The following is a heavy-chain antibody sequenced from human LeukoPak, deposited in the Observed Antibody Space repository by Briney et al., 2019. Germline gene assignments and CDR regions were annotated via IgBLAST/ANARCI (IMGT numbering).Heavy chain of an antibody. D-gene: IGHD6-6*01. V-gene: IGHV1-46*01. Sequence: VASVKVSCKASGYTFPSYFMHWVRQAPGQGLEWMGIINPTGGCTTYAQKFQGRVTMTRDTSTSTVYMELSSLRSDDTAVYYCARTAARRFDYWGQGTLVTVSS. J-gene: IGHJ4*02. CDR1: GYTFPSYF. CDR2: INPTGGCT. CDR3: ARTAARRFDY.